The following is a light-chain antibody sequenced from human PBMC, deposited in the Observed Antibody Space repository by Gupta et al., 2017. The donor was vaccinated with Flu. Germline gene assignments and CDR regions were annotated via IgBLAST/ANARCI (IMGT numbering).Light chain of an antibody. CDR3: QQYYTTPLS. V-gene: IGKV4-1*01. CDR1: QSVLSSSNSKNC. Sequence: DIVMTQSPDSLAVSLGERATINCKSSQSVLSSSNSKNCLAWYQRKPGQPPKLLIYRASTRESVVPDRFSGSSSGTDFTLTISILHAEDVAVYYCQQYYTTPLSFGGGTKLEIK. CDR2: RAS. J-gene: IGKJ4*01.